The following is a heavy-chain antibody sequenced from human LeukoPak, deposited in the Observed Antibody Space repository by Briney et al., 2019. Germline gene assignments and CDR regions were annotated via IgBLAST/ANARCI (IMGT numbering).Heavy chain of an antibody. Sequence: GGSLRLSCAASGFTFSSYNMNWVRQAPGKGLEWVSSITSGSSYIYYADSVKGRFTISRDNAKNSLYLQMNSLRAEDTAVYYCAKDSAKKYDDYWGQGTLVTVSS. CDR2: ITSGSSYI. V-gene: IGHV3-21*01. CDR3: AKDSAKKYDDY. J-gene: IGHJ4*02. D-gene: IGHD2/OR15-2a*01. CDR1: GFTFSSYN.